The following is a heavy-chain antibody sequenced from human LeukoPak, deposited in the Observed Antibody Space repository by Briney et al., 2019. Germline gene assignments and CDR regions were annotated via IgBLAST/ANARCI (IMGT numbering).Heavy chain of an antibody. J-gene: IGHJ3*02. CDR2: ISSSGSTI. Sequence: GGSLRLSCAASGFTFSDYYMSWIRQAPGKGLEWVSYISSSGSTIYYADSVKGRFTISRDNAKNSLYLQMNSLRAEDTAVYYCARVGSSFSAIDAFDIWGQGTMVTVSS. V-gene: IGHV3-11*04. CDR1: GFTFSDYY. CDR3: ARVGSSFSAIDAFDI. D-gene: IGHD6-19*01.